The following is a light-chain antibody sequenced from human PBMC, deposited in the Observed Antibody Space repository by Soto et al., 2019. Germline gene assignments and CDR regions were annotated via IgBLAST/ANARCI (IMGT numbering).Light chain of an antibody. Sequence: EIVLTQSPGTLSLSPGERATLSCRASQSVSSSYLAWYQQKPGQAPRLLIYGASSRATGIPDRFSGSGSGTDFTLTISRLEPEDFAVYYCQQYGSSPSWTFGQVTKLEIK. J-gene: IGKJ2*01. CDR3: QQYGSSPSWT. CDR1: QSVSSSY. CDR2: GAS. V-gene: IGKV3-20*01.